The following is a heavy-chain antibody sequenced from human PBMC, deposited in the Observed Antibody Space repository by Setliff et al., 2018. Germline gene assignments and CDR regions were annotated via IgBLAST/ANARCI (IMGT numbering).Heavy chain of an antibody. V-gene: IGHV4-34*01. CDR3: RFWSGYYKNDY. D-gene: IGHD3-3*01. J-gene: IGHJ4*02. Sequence: SETLSLTCTVYGGSFSDYYWGWVRQPPGKGLEWIGEINHSGSTNYIPSLKSRLTISVDTSKNQFSLKLSSVTAADTAMYYCRFWSGYYKNDYWGQGTLVTLL. CDR2: INHSGST. CDR1: GGSFSDYY.